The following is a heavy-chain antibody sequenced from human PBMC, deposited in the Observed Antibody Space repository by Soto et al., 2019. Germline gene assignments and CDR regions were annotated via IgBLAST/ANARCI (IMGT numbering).Heavy chain of an antibody. CDR3: ARGWGRIFDY. J-gene: IGHJ4*02. Sequence: PSETLSLTCTVSGGSISSYYWSWIRQPPGKGLEWIGYIYHSGSTNYNPSLKSRVTISVDTSKNQFSLKLSSVTAADTAVYYCARGWGRIFDYWGQGTLVTVSS. CDR2: IYHSGST. V-gene: IGHV4-59*12. D-gene: IGHD7-27*01. CDR1: GGSISSYY.